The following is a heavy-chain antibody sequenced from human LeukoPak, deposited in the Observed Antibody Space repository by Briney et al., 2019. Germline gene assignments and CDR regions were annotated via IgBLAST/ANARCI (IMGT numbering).Heavy chain of an antibody. CDR1: GFTFDDYG. J-gene: IGHJ4*02. D-gene: IGHD5-12*01. V-gene: IGHV3-20*04. CDR3: TREGVATIGRPNYFDY. Sequence: GGSLRLSCAASGFTFDDYGMSWVRQAPGEGLVWVSGINWNGVSTVYADSVKGRFTISRDNAKNSLYLQMNSLRAEDTALYYCTREGVATIGRPNYFDYWGQGTLVTVPS. CDR2: INWNGVST.